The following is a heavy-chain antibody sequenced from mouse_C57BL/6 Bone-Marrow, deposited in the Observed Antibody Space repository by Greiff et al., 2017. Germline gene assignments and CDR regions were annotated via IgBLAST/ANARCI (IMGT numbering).Heavy chain of an antibody. CDR2: INPNNGGT. CDR1: GYTFTDYY. V-gene: IGHV1-26*01. Sequence: EVQLQQSGPELVKPGASVKISCKASGYTFTDYYMNWVKQSHGKSLEWIGDINPNNGGTSYTQKFKGKATLTVDKSSSTAYMELRSLTSEDAAVYYCAGNGNRYWYFDVWGTGTTVTVSS. D-gene: IGHD2-1*01. CDR3: AGNGNRYWYFDV. J-gene: IGHJ1*03.